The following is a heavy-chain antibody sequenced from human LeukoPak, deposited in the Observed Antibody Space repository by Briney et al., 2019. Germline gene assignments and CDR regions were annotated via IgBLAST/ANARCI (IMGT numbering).Heavy chain of an antibody. CDR2: ISDSGSST. V-gene: IGHV3-23*01. CDR3: AKDYGSGTYSRYYGMDV. J-gene: IGHJ6*02. Sequence: GGSLRLSCAASGLTFSSYAMNWVRQAPGKGLEWVSYISDSGSSTYYADSVKGRFTISRDNSKSTLYLQMNILRAEDTAVYYCAKDYGSGTYSRYYGMDVWGQGTTVTVSS. D-gene: IGHD3-10*01. CDR1: GLTFSSYA.